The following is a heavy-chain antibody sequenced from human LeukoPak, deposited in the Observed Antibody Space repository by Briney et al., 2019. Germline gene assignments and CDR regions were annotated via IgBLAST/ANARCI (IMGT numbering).Heavy chain of an antibody. D-gene: IGHD6-13*01. CDR1: GYTFTSYD. V-gene: IGHV1-8*01. CDR2: MNPNSGST. J-gene: IGHJ4*02. CDR3: AKDSGTGIALDY. Sequence: ASVKVSCKASGYTFTSYDINWVRQATGQGLEWMGWMNPNSGSTGYAQKFQGRVTMTRNTSISTAYMELSSLRSEDTAVYYCAKDSGTGIALDYWGQGTLVTVSS.